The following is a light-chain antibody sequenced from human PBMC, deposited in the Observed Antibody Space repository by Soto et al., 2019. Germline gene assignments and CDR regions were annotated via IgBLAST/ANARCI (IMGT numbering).Light chain of an antibody. CDR1: QAVHAN. CDR2: AAS. CDR3: QHYNDWPFT. J-gene: IGKJ3*01. Sequence: EIVMTQSPATLSVSLGERATLSCRASQAVHANLAWYQQKPGQAPRLLIYAASARATGIPPRFGGSGSGTEFTLTISSLQSEDFAIYFCQHYNDWPFTFGPGTKVDI. V-gene: IGKV3-15*01.